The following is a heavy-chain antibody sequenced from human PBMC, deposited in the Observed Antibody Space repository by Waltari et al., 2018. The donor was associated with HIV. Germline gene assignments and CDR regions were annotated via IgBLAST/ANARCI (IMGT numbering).Heavy chain of an antibody. CDR3: VRDSSGYYGHFDY. CDR1: GFTFRTYT. D-gene: IGHD6-19*01. V-gene: IGHV3-64*01. CDR2: ITSDGDTT. Sequence: EVQLVESGGGLVQPGGSLRLSCAASGFTFRTYTMHWVRQAPGKGLEYLSAITSDGDTTYYVNSVKGRFTISRDNSKNTLYLQMGSLRAEDMAVFYCVRDSSGYYGHFDYWGQGTLVTVSS. J-gene: IGHJ4*02.